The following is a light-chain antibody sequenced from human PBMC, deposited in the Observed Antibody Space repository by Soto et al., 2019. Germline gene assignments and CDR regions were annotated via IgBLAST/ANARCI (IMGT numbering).Light chain of an antibody. CDR2: GNS. Sequence: SFRRLPASVSGAPGQRDTISCTGSSSNIWAGYDVHWYQQLPGTAPNLLIYGNSNRPSGVPDRFSGSKSGTSASLAITGLQAEDEDDYYCQSYDSSLSAFYVFGTGTKVTVL. CDR3: QSYDSSLSAFYV. J-gene: IGLJ1*01. CDR1: SSNIWAGYD. V-gene: IGLV1-40*01.